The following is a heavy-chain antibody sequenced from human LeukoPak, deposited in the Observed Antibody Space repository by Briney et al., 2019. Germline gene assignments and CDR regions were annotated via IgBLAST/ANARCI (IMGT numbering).Heavy chain of an antibody. J-gene: IGHJ3*02. D-gene: IGHD3-22*01. CDR3: ARQATYYYDSSGYQVAFDI. V-gene: IGHV5-51*01. CDR1: GYSFTSYW. Sequence: GESLKISCKGSGYSFTSYWIGWVRQMPGKGLEWMGIIYPGDSDTRYSPSFQGQVTISADKSISTAYLQWSSLKASDTAMYYCARQATYYYDSSGYQVAFDIWGQGTMVTVSS. CDR2: IYPGDSDT.